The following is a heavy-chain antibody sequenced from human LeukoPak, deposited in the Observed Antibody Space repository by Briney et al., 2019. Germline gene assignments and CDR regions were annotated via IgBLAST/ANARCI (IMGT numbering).Heavy chain of an antibody. CDR3: ARDGGWYDYYYGMDV. J-gene: IGHJ6*02. CDR2: IYYSGST. CDR1: GGSISSYY. V-gene: IGHV4-59*01. D-gene: IGHD6-19*01. Sequence: SETLSLTCTVSGGSISSYYWSWIRQPPGKGLEWIGYIYYSGSTNYNPSLKSQVTISVDTSKNQFSLKLSSVTAADTAVYYCARDGGWYDYYYGMDVWGQGTTVTVSS.